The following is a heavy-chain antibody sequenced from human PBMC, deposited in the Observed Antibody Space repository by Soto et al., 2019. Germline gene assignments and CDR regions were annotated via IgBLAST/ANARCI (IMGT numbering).Heavy chain of an antibody. CDR3: ARGSGYEADYYYGMDV. CDR2: ISAYNGNT. V-gene: IGHV1-18*01. Sequence: ASVKVSCKASGYTFTGYGISWVRQAPGQGLEWMGWISAYNGNTNYAQKLQGRVTMTTDTSTSTVYMELRSLRSDDTAEYECARGSGYEADYYYGMDVWGQGTMVTVSS. CDR1: GYTFTGYG. J-gene: IGHJ6*02. D-gene: IGHD5-12*01.